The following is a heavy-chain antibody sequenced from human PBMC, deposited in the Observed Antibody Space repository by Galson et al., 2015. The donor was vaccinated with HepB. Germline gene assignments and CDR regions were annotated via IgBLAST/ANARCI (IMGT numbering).Heavy chain of an antibody. D-gene: IGHD2-2*01. CDR1: GFTFGDYA. Sequence: SLRLSCAASGFTFGDYAMSWFRQAPGKGLEWVGFIRSKAYGGTTEYAASVKGRFTISRDDSKSIAYLQMNSLKTEDTAVYYCTRENGYCSSTSCYFYYMDVWGKGTTVTVSS. V-gene: IGHV3-49*03. J-gene: IGHJ6*03. CDR2: IRSKAYGGTT. CDR3: TRENGYCSSTSCYFYYMDV.